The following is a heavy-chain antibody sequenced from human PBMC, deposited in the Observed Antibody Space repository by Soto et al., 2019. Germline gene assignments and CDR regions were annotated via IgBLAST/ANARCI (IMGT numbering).Heavy chain of an antibody. CDR2: INSDGSST. CDR3: SRVGGSTWH. J-gene: IGHJ4*02. D-gene: IGHD1-26*01. Sequence: PGGSLRLSCAASGFTFSSYWMHWVRQAPGKGLMWVSRINSDGSSTNYADFVKGRFTISRDNAKNTLYLQMNSLRVEDTAVYYCSRVGGSTWHWGQGTLVTVSS. V-gene: IGHV3-74*01. CDR1: GFTFSSYW.